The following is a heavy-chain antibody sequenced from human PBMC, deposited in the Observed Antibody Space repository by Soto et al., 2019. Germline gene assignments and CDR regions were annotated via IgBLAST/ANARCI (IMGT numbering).Heavy chain of an antibody. CDR1: GFTFSSYA. J-gene: IGHJ3*02. V-gene: IGHV3-30-3*01. CDR3: ARGGLTYNWNYVPDI. CDR2: ISYDGSNK. D-gene: IGHD1-7*01. Sequence: QVQLVESGGGVVQPGRSLRLSCAASGFTFSSYAMHWVRQAPGKGLEWVAVISYDGSNKYYADSVKGRFTISRDNSKNTLYLQMKSLRAEDTAVYYCARGGLTYNWNYVPDIWGQGTMVTVSS.